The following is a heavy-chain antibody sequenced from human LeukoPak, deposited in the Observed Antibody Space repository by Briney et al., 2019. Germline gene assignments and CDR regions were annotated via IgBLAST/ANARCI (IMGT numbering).Heavy chain of an antibody. CDR2: ISYDGSNK. CDR1: GFTFSSYA. D-gene: IGHD1-26*01. Sequence: GSLRLSCAASGFTFSSYAMHWVRQAPGKGLEWVAVISYDGSNKYYADSVKGRFTISRDNSKNTLYLQMNSLRAEDTAVYYCARSGSTRLYFDYWGQATLVTVSS. V-gene: IGHV3-30-3*01. J-gene: IGHJ4*02. CDR3: ARSGSTRLYFDY.